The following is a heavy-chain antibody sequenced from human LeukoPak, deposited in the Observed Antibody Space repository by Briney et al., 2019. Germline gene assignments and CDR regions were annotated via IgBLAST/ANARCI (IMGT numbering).Heavy chain of an antibody. V-gene: IGHV1-2*02. Sequence: ASVKVSCKASGYTFTGYYMHWVRQAPGQGLEWMGWINPNSGGTNYAQKFQGRVTTTRDTSISTASMELSRLRSDDTAVYYCARGPYYHDSRGYYNYWGQGTLVTVSS. J-gene: IGHJ4*02. CDR1: GYTFTGYY. CDR2: INPNSGGT. CDR3: ARGPYYHDSRGYYNY. D-gene: IGHD3-22*01.